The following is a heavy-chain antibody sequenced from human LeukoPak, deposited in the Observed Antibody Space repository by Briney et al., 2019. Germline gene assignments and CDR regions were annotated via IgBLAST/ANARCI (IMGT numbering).Heavy chain of an antibody. V-gene: IGHV4-59*01. D-gene: IGHD5-24*01. J-gene: IGHJ4*02. CDR1: GFTFTNYV. CDR3: ARGAGWLPLV. CDR2: IYYNGST. Sequence: GSLRLSCAASGFTFTNYVMNWVRQAPGKGLEWIGYIYYNGSTNYNPSLKSRVTISVDTSKSQFSLKLSSVTAADTAVYYCARGAGWLPLVWGQGTLVTVSS.